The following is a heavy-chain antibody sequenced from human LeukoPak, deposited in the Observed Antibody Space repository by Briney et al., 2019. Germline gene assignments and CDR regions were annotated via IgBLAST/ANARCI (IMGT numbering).Heavy chain of an antibody. J-gene: IGHJ5*02. CDR1: GGSISSYY. V-gene: IGHV4-59*01. CDR2: IYYSGST. D-gene: IGHD3-22*01. Sequence: SETLSLTCTVSGGSISSYYWSWIRQPPGKGLEWIGYIYYSGSTNYNPSLKSRVTISVDTSKNQFSLKLSSVTAADTAVYYCARDREDYYDSSGCHNWFDPWGQGTLVTVSS. CDR3: ARDREDYYDSSGCHNWFDP.